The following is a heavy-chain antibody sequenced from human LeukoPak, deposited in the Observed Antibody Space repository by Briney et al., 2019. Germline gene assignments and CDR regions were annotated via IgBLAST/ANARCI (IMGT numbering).Heavy chain of an antibody. J-gene: IGHJ2*01. CDR1: GFSVSTNY. D-gene: IGHD3-10*01. V-gene: IGHV3-53*01. CDR2: LYSGSST. Sequence: GGSLRLSCEGSGFSVSTNYMNWVRQAPGKGLEWVSILYSGSSTYYTDSVTGRFTVSRDDSKNTLFLHMNSLGVEDTAVYYCARVGDHYHWYLDVWGRATLVTVSS. CDR3: ARVGDHYHWYLDV.